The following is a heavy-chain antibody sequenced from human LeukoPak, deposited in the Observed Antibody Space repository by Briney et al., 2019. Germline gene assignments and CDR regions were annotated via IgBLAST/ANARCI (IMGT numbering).Heavy chain of an antibody. CDR2: TYYRSKWNN. CDR3: AREESEGYLFDY. J-gene: IGHJ4*02. V-gene: IGHV6-1*01. Sequence: PSQTLSLTCAISGDSVLSNSAAWSWIRQSPSRGLEWLGRTYYRSKWNNDYAVSVKSRITINPDTSKNQVSLQLNSMTPEDTAVYYCAREESEGYLFDYWGQETLVTVSS. CDR1: GDSVLSNSAA. D-gene: IGHD1-1*01.